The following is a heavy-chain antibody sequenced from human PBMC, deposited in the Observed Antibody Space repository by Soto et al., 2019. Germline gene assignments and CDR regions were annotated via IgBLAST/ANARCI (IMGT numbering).Heavy chain of an antibody. Sequence: QVQLVQSGAEVKKPGSSVKVSCKASGGTFSSYTISWVRQAPGQGLEWMGRIIPILGIANYAQKFQGRVTITADKPTSTAYMELSSLRSEDTAVYYCARAVDGEKQKLGNWFDPWGQGTLVTVSS. D-gene: IGHD4-17*01. CDR1: GGTFSSYT. CDR3: ARAVDGEKQKLGNWFDP. J-gene: IGHJ5*02. CDR2: IIPILGIA. V-gene: IGHV1-69*02.